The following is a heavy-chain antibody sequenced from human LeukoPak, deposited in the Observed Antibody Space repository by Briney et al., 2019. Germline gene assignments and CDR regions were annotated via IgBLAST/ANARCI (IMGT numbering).Heavy chain of an antibody. CDR1: GYTFTSYY. J-gene: IGHJ6*02. Sequence: ASVKVSCKASGYTFTSYYMHWVRQAPGQGLEWMGIINPSGGSTSYAQKFQGRVTMTRDTSMSTVYMELSSLRSEDTAVYYCARNNYYDSSGYYHSYYYGMDVWGQGTTVTVSS. CDR3: ARNNYYDSSGYYHSYYYGMDV. CDR2: INPSGGST. D-gene: IGHD3-22*01. V-gene: IGHV1-46*01.